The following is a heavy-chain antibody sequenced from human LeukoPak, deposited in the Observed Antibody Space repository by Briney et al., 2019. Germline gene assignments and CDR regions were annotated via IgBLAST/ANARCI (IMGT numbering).Heavy chain of an antibody. CDR1: GYTFTGYY. D-gene: IGHD2-15*01. V-gene: IGHV1-2*02. J-gene: IGHJ6*03. CDR3: ARAYCSGGSCLDYYYYYMDV. Sequence: GASVKVSCKASGYTFTGYYMHWVRQAPGQGLEWMGWINPNSGGTNYAQKFQGRVTMTRDTSICTAYMELSRLRSDDTAVYYCARAYCSGGSCLDYYYYYMDVWGKGTTVTVS. CDR2: INPNSGGT.